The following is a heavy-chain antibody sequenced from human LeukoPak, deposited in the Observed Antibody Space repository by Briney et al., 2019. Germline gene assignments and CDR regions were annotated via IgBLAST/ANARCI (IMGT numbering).Heavy chain of an antibody. CDR1: GGSISSYY. Sequence: PSETLSLTCTVSGGSISSYYWSWIRQPTGKGLEWNGYIYYSGSTNYNPSLKSRVTISVDTSKNQFSLKLSSVTAADTAVYYCARVWFGELRVYYFDYWGQGTLVTVSS. CDR2: IYYSGST. CDR3: ARVWFGELRVYYFDY. V-gene: IGHV4-59*01. J-gene: IGHJ4*02. D-gene: IGHD3-10*01.